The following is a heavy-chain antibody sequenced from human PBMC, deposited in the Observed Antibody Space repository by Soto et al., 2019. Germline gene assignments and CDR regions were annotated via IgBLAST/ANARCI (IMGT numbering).Heavy chain of an antibody. CDR1: GFTFSSNS. CDR3: AKWDGYGDH. J-gene: IGHJ5*02. CDR2: ISIGGDKT. Sequence: EVQLLESGGGLIQPGGSLRPSCAASGFTFSSNSFTWVRQAPGKGLEYVSGISIGGDKTWHADSVKGRFTVSRDNSKNTVYLQMNSLRVDDTAVYYCAKWDGYGDHWGQGTLVTVSS. D-gene: IGHD5-12*01. V-gene: IGHV3-23*01.